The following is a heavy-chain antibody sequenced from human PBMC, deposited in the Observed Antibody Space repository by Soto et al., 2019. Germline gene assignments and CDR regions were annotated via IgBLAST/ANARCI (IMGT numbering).Heavy chain of an antibody. V-gene: IGHV1-69*01. CDR3: ARGMEVGATSGY. CDR1: GGTFSSYA. D-gene: IGHD1-26*01. CDR2: IIPSFGTA. J-gene: IGHJ4*02. Sequence: QVQLVQSGAEVKKPGSSVKVSCKASGGTFSSYAISWVRQAPGQGLEWMGGIIPSFGTANYAQKFQGRVTITADESTSPVYRELSSMRSEDTAVYYCARGMEVGATSGYWGQGTLVTVSS.